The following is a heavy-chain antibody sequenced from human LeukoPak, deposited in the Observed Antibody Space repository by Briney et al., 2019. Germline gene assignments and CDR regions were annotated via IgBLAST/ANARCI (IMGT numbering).Heavy chain of an antibody. CDR2: ISSSSSTI. CDR1: GFTFSSYS. Sequence: GGSLRLSWAASGFTFSSYSMNWVRQAPGKGLEWVSYISSSSSTIYYADSVKGRFTISRDNAKNSLYLQMNSLRAEDTAVYYCAREGPNDAFDIWGQGTMVTVSS. J-gene: IGHJ3*02. CDR3: AREGPNDAFDI. V-gene: IGHV3-48*01.